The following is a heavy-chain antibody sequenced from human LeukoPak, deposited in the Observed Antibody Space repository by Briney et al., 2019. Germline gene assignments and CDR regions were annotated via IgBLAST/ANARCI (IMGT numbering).Heavy chain of an antibody. D-gene: IGHD6-25*01. CDR2: IYYSGST. Sequence: SETLSLTCTVSGGSLSSSSYYWGWIRLPPGKGLEWIGSIYYSGSTYYNPSLKSRVTIFVDTSKNQFSLKLSSVTAADTAVFYCASQYSSGFYYFDYWGQGTLVTVSS. CDR1: GGSLSSSSYY. J-gene: IGHJ4*02. CDR3: ASQYSSGFYYFDY. V-gene: IGHV4-39*01.